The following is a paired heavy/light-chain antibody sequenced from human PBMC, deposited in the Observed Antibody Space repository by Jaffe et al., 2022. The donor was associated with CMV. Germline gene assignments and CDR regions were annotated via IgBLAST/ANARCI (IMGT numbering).Heavy chain of an antibody. CDR3: AKAALRRYCSGVNCYSGWFDS. Sequence: EVQLVESGGVVVQPGGSLRLSCVASGFNFDDYTMHWVRQTPGKGLEWVSLVTWDGRKTHYADSMKGRATISRDNNNNSLYLQMNSLKTEDTALYYCAKAALRRYCSGVNCYSGWFDSWGQGTLVTVSS. D-gene: IGHD2-15*01. CDR1: GFNFDDYT. J-gene: IGHJ5*01. V-gene: IGHV3-43*01. CDR2: VTWDGRKT.
Light chain of an antibody. V-gene: IGLV1-40*01. J-gene: IGLJ2*01. Sequence: QSVLTQPPSVSGAPGQRITISCTGSASNIGAGHDVHWYQQLPGTAPRLLIFSNNNRPSGVPDRFSGSKSGTSASLAITGLRAEDEADYYCQSYDSSLSGSVFGGGTKLTVL. CDR2: SNN. CDR1: ASNIGAGHD. CDR3: QSYDSSLSGSV.